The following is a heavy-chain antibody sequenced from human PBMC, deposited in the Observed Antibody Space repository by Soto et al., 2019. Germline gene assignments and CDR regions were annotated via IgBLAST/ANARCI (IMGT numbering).Heavy chain of an antibody. V-gene: IGHV4-59*01. CDR1: ADSIRTYY. D-gene: IGHD5-18*01. CDR3: ARGGGYSFGSLFDY. Sequence: SETLSLTCTVSADSIRTYYWSWIRQPPGKGLEWIGYIYHSGSAMYNPSLKSRVSRSVDTSKIQFSLKLSSVTAADTAVYFCARGGGYSFGSLFDYGGLGTLVTVAA. J-gene: IGHJ4*02. CDR2: IYHSGSA.